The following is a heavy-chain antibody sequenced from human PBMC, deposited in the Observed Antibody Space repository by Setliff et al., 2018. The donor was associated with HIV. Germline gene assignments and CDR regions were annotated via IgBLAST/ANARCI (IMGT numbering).Heavy chain of an antibody. V-gene: IGHV5-51*01. CDR1: GYSFTSYW. Sequence: GESLKISCEASGYSFTSYWIGWVRQLPGKGLEWMGIIYPGDSEIGYSPSFQGQVTISADKSISTAYLQWSSLKASDTAIYYCAISGSPDRRPTWGQGTTVTVSS. CDR3: AISGSPDRRPT. J-gene: IGHJ6*02. D-gene: IGHD3-10*01. CDR2: IYPGDSEI.